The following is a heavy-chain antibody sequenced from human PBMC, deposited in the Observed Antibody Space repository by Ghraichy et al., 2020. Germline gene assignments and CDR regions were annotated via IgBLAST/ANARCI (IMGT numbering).Heavy chain of an antibody. Sequence: SETLSLTCTVSGGSISSYYWSWIRPPPGKGLEWIGYIYYSGGTNYNRSLKSRVTISVDTSKNQFSLKLSSVTAADTAVYYCARGAHRYSSGYDYSFSYDGMDVWGQGTTDTVAS. CDR3: ARGAHRYSSGYDYSFSYDGMDV. V-gene: IGHV4-59*01. CDR2: IYYSGGT. D-gene: IGHD3-22*01. CDR1: GGSISSYY. J-gene: IGHJ6*02.